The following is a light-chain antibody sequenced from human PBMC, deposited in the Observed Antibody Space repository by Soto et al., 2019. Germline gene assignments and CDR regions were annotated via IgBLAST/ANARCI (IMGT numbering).Light chain of an antibody. CDR2: DVS. V-gene: IGLV2-14*01. J-gene: IGLJ2*01. Sequence: QSALTQPASVSGSPGQSITISCTGTSSDVGGYNYVSWYQQHPGKAPNLMIYDVSNRPSGVSNRFSGSKSGNTASLTISGLQPEDEVDYYCSSFTSSSTVVFGGGTKLTVL. CDR3: SSFTSSSTVV. CDR1: SSDVGGYNY.